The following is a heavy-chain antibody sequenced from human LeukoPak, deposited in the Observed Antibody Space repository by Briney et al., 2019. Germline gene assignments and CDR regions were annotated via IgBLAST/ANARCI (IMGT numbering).Heavy chain of an antibody. CDR1: GGTFSSYA. J-gene: IGHJ4*02. Sequence: SVKVSCKASGGTFSSYAISWVRQAPGQGLEWMGGIIPIFGTANYAQKFQGRVTITADESTSTAYMELSSLRSEDTAVYYCARGRDARRKVGVPGTPLTNFDYWGQGTLVTVSS. CDR2: IIPIFGTA. V-gene: IGHV1-69*01. CDR3: ARGRDARRKVGVPGTPLTNFDY. D-gene: IGHD6-19*01.